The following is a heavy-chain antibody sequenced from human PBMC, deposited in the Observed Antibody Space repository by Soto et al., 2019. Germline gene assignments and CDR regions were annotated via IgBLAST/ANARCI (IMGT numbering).Heavy chain of an antibody. CDR1: GFTFSSYG. CDR2: IWYDGSNK. J-gene: IGHJ4*02. CDR3: ARVRDSSGYDGFDY. Sequence: GGSLRLSCAASGFTFSSYGMHWVRQAPGKGLEWVAVIWYDGSNKYYADSVKGRFTISRDNSKNTLYLQMNSLRAEDTAVYYCARVRDSSGYDGFDYWGQGTLVTVSS. D-gene: IGHD5-12*01. V-gene: IGHV3-33*01.